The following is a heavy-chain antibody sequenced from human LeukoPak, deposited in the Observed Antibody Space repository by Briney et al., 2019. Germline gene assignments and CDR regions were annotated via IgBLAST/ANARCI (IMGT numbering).Heavy chain of an antibody. CDR3: ARDSPPAYCSSGSCYFDS. J-gene: IGHJ4*02. Sequence: SETLSLTCTGSCGSISSYQWSLIRQPPGKGLEWIWRIYASGSTDYNPSLKSRVTISRDTSKNEFSLILSSVTAADTAVYFCARDSPPAYCSSGSCYFDSWGQGTLVTVSS. D-gene: IGHD2-15*01. CDR1: CGSISSYQ. V-gene: IGHV4-4*08. CDR2: IYASGST.